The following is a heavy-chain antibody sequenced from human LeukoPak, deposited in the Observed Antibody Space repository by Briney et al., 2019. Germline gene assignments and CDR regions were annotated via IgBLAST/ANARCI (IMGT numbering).Heavy chain of an antibody. CDR1: GGSFSGYY. Sequence: SETLSLTCAASGGSFSGYYWSWIRQPPGKGLEWIGEINHSGGTNYYPSVKSRFTISVDTSKNQFSLKLSSVSAADTAVYYCARDLGYSGGWAFDYWGQGTLVTVSS. CDR2: INHSGGT. J-gene: IGHJ4*02. CDR3: ARDLGYSGGWAFDY. V-gene: IGHV4-34*01. D-gene: IGHD6-19*01.